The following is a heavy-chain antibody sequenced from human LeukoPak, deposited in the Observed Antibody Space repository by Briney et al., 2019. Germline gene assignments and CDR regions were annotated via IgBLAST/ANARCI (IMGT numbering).Heavy chain of an antibody. V-gene: IGHV4-34*01. Sequence: SETLSLTCAVYGGSFSGYYWSWIRQPPGKGLEWIGEINHSGSTNYNPSLKSRVTISVDTSKNQFSLKLSSVTAADTAVYYCARLGIVVVPAAVLAYGMDVWGQGTTVTASS. J-gene: IGHJ6*02. CDR2: INHSGST. CDR1: GGSFSGYY. CDR3: ARLGIVVVPAAVLAYGMDV. D-gene: IGHD2-2*01.